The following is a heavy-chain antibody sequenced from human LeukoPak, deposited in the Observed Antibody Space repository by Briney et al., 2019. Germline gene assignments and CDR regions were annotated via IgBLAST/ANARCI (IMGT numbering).Heavy chain of an antibody. CDR3: AKSNGYGLVDI. CDR2: IYYSGST. J-gene: IGHJ3*02. CDR1: GGSISSYY. V-gene: IGHV4-59*12. Sequence: PSETLSLTCTVSGGSISSYYWSWIRQPPGKGLEWIGYIYYSGSTNYNPSPKSRVTISVDTSRNQFSLKLNSVTAADTAVYYCAKSNGYGLVDIWGQGTMVIVS. D-gene: IGHD3-10*01.